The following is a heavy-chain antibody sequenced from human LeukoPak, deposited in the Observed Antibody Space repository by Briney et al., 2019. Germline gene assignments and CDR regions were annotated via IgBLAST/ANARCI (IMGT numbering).Heavy chain of an antibody. CDR2: ISSSSSYI. D-gene: IGHD1/OR15-1a*01. J-gene: IGHJ3*02. CDR1: GFTFSSYS. Sequence: PGGSLRLSCAASGFTFSSYSMNWVRQAPGKGLEWVSSISSSSSYIYYADSVKGRFTISRDNAKNSLYLQMNSLRAEDTAVYYCARTKTIGDAFDIWGQGTMVTVSS. V-gene: IGHV3-21*01. CDR3: ARTKTIGDAFDI.